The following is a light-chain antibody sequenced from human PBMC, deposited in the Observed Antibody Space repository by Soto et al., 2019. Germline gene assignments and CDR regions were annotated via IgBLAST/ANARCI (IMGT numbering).Light chain of an antibody. J-gene: IGKJ4*01. Sequence: PGERATLSCRASQSVSSSFLAWYQQKPGQAPRLRIYGASSRATGIPDRFSGSGSGTDFTLSISRLEPEDVAVYYCQQYGSSPLTFGGGTKVEIK. CDR2: GAS. CDR3: QQYGSSPLT. CDR1: QSVSSSF. V-gene: IGKV3-20*01.